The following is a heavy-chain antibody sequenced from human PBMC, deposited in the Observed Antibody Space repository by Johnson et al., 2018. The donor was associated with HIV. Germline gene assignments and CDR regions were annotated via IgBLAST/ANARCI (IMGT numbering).Heavy chain of an antibody. CDR2: ISYDGSNK. V-gene: IGHV3-30-3*01. J-gene: IGHJ3*02. CDR3: ARTTYSSPGAFDI. Sequence: QVQLVESGGGVVQPGRSLRLSCAASGFTFDDYAMSWVRQAPGKGLEWVAFISYDGSNKYYADSVKGRFTISRDNSKNTLYLQMNSLRAEDTAVYYCARTTYSSPGAFDIWGQGTMVTVSS. CDR1: GFTFDDYA. D-gene: IGHD6-19*01.